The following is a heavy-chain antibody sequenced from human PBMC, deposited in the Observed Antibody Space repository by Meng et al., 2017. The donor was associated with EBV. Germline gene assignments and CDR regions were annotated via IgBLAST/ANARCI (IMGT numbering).Heavy chain of an antibody. CDR1: GGSVSSHG. CDR2: IIPIRGTT. V-gene: IGHV1-69*01. CDR3: ARLCENKRLLAGFDY. Sequence: QVQLVQAGAEVKMPGSSVRVSCKAYGGSVSSHGIAWVRQAPGEGPEWMGGIIPIRGTTNYAQKFQGRLTIVADASTTTAYMELNSLRSEDTAVYFCARLCENKRLLAGFDYWGQGTLVTVSS. D-gene: IGHD6-19*01. J-gene: IGHJ4*02.